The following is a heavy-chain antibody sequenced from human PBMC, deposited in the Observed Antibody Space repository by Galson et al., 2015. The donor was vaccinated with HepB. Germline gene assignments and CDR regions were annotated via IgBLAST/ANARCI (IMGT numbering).Heavy chain of an antibody. Sequence: ETLSLTCAVYGGSFSGYYWSWIRQPPGKGLEWIGEINHSGSTNYNPSLKSRVTISVDTSKNQFSLKLSSVTAADTAVYYCARGRPRDIVVAPAPRWFDPWGQGTLVTVSS. D-gene: IGHD2-2*01. CDR3: ARGRPRDIVVAPAPRWFDP. V-gene: IGHV4-34*01. CDR2: INHSGST. J-gene: IGHJ5*02. CDR1: GGSFSGYY.